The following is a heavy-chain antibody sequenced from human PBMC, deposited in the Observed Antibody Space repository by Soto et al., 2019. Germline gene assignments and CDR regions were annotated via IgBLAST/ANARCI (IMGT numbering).Heavy chain of an antibody. Sequence: ASVNVSCKASGYSFTRYGISWVRQAPGEGLEWMGWISAYNGNTNYAQKLQGRVTMTTDTSTSTAYMELRSLRSDDTAVSYSAKFIRLSLRYPHPFSDPWGR. CDR3: AKFIRLSLRYPHPFSDP. J-gene: IGHJ2*01. CDR2: ISAYNGNT. CDR1: GYSFTRYG. V-gene: IGHV1-18*01. D-gene: IGHD1-26*01.